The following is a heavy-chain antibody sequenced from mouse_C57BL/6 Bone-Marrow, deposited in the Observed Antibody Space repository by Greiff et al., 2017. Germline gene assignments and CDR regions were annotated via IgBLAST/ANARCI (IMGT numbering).Heavy chain of an antibody. CDR2: ISDGGSYT. J-gene: IGHJ2*01. CDR1: GFTFSSYA. V-gene: IGHV5-4*01. CDR3: AREGAGDY. Sequence: EVMLVESGGGLVKPGGSLKLSCAASGFTFSSYAMSWVRQTPEKRLEWVATISDGGSYTYYPDNVKGRFTISRDNAKNNLYLQMSHLKSEDTAMYYCAREGAGDYWGQGTTLTVFS.